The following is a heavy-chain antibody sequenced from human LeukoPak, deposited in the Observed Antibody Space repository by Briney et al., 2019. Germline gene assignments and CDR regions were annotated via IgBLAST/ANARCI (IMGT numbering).Heavy chain of an antibody. J-gene: IGHJ4*02. Sequence: ASVKVSCKAFGYSFTGYYLHWVRQAPGQGFEWVGWIDPKSGGTKYAQTFQGRVTMTRDTSINTVYMDLSSLRSDNTAMYYCARDPSTKYYTDSWGQGTLVIVSS. CDR2: IDPKSGGT. V-gene: IGHV1-2*02. D-gene: IGHD2-2*01. CDR3: ARDPSTKYYTDS. CDR1: GYSFTGYY.